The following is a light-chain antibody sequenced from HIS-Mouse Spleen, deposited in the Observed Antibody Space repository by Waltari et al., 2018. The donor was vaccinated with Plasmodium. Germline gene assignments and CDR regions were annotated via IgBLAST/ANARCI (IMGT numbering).Light chain of an antibody. V-gene: IGKV1-5*03. CDR1: QSRSSW. J-gene: IGKJ1*01. Sequence: DIQMTQPPSTLSASVGHRVTITCRASQSRSSWLAWYQPKPGKAPKLLIYKASSLESGVPSRFSGSGSGTEFTLTISSLQPDDFATYYCQQYNSYSRTFGQGTKVEIK. CDR3: QQYNSYSRT. CDR2: KAS.